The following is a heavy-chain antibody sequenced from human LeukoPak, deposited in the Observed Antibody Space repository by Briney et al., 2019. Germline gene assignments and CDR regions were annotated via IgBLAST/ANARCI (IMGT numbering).Heavy chain of an antibody. CDR2: ISHDGGLT. Sequence: GGSLRLSCSAAGFXFSSHAMHWVRQAPGKGQEYVSGISHDGGLTYYADSVKGRFTISRDNSKNTLYLQMNNLRPEDTAVYHCLKGGWATIGPPKDWGQGTLVTVSS. CDR3: LKGGWATIGPPKD. CDR1: GFXFSSHA. J-gene: IGHJ4*02. D-gene: IGHD5-24*01. V-gene: IGHV3-64D*08.